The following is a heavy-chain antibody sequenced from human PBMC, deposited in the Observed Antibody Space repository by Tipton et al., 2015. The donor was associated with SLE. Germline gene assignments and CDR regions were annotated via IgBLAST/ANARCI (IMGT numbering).Heavy chain of an antibody. V-gene: IGHV3-30*02. CDR3: AKDQRSGSYFDY. CDR1: GFTFSSYG. J-gene: IGHJ4*02. CDR2: IRYDGSNK. D-gene: IGHD1-26*01. Sequence: GSLRLSCAASGFTFSSYGMHWVRQAPGKGLEWVAFIRYDGSNKYYADSVKGRFTISRDNSKNTLYLQMNSLRAEDTAVYYCAKDQRSGSYFDYWGQGTLVTVSS.